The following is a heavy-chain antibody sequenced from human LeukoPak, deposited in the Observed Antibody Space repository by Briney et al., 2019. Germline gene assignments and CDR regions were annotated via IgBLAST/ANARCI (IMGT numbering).Heavy chain of an antibody. CDR3: AKGSFSCTSSSCPQYYYYMDV. CDR2: VRYDGSDR. Sequence: GGSLRLSCAASGFTFTSYGMHWVRQAPGKGLEWVAFVRYDGSDRYYVDSVKGRFTISRDDSRNTVYLQMNSLRAEDTAVYYCAKGSFSCTSSSCPQYYYYMDVWGKGTTVTVSS. V-gene: IGHV3-30*02. CDR1: GFTFTSYG. J-gene: IGHJ6*03. D-gene: IGHD2-2*01.